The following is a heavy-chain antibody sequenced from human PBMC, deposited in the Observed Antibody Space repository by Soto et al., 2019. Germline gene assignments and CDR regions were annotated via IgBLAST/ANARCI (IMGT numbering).Heavy chain of an antibody. Sequence: QVLLVQSGTEVKKPGSSVKVSCQASGGTSSDYALTWERRAPGQGLEWMGGIIPMFGTANYAQRFQGRVSITADESSSTAYMEFSSLKSEDTAVYYCAGSFKYGTGTFDALDVWGHGTMVMVSS. V-gene: IGHV1-69*01. CDR3: AGSFKYGTGTFDALDV. D-gene: IGHD1-7*01. CDR1: GGTSSDYA. CDR2: IIPMFGTA. J-gene: IGHJ3*01.